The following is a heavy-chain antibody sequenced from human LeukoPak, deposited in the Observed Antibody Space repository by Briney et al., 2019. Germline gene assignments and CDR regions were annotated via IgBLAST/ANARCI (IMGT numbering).Heavy chain of an antibody. V-gene: IGHV3-21*01. D-gene: IGHD3-10*01. CDR3: ARGSGTHF. CDR2: ISKSGTYI. CDR1: GFSFSSHG. Sequence: PGGSLRLSCAASGFSFSSHGMSWVRQAPGKGLEWVSSISKSGTYIYYADSVRGRFTISRDNANNSLYLQMNSLRGEDTAMYYCARGSGTHFWGQGTRVTVSS. J-gene: IGHJ4*02.